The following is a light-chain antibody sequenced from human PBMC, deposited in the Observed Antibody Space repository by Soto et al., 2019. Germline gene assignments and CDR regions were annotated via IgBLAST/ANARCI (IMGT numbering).Light chain of an antibody. Sequence: EIVLTQSPGTLSLSPGERATLSCRASQSVSSSYLAWYQQKPGQAPRLLIYGASSRATGIPDRFSGSWSGTDFTLTISRLEPEDFAVYYCQQRGNWPPFTFGGGTKVEI. CDR3: QQRGNWPPFT. CDR2: GAS. V-gene: IGKV3D-20*02. J-gene: IGKJ4*01. CDR1: QSVSSSY.